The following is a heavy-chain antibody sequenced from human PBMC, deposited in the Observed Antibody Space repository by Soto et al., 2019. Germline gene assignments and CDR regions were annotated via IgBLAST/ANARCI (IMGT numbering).Heavy chain of an antibody. CDR3: ASAGGGIEQLLVYYYYYMHV. Sequence: QVQLVQSGAEVKKPGASVKVSCKASGYTFTSYGICWVRQAPGQGLEWMGWISAYNGNTNYAQQLQSKSTMTINTHTTKAYLEVQSLRADDTAVYYCASAGGGIEQLLVYYYYYMHVWGKGTTVTLPS. J-gene: IGHJ6*03. V-gene: IGHV1-18*01. CDR1: GYTFTSYG. D-gene: IGHD6-6*01. CDR2: ISAYNGNT.